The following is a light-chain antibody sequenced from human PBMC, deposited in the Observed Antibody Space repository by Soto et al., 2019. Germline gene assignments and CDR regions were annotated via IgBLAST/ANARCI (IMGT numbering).Light chain of an antibody. J-gene: IGKJ1*01. Sequence: PGGRATLSCRASQSISDTLAWYQQKPGQAPRLLIYDTSDRASGIPARFSGSGSGTEFTLTISSLQSEDFAVYYCQQYNNWPSWTFGQGTKVDIK. V-gene: IGKV3D-15*01. CDR2: DTS. CDR1: QSISDT. CDR3: QQYNNWPSWT.